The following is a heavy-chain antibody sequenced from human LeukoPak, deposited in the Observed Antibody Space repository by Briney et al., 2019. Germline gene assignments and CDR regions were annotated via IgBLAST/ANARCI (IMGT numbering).Heavy chain of an antibody. J-gene: IGHJ6*02. CDR2: INHSGST. Sequence: SESLSLTCAVYGGSFSGYYWSWIRQPPGKGLEWIGEINHSGSTNYSPSLKSRVTISVDTSKNQFSLKLSSVTAADTAVYYCARGHKTYYYDSSGYYPPRGYYYYYGMDVWGQGTTVTVSS. D-gene: IGHD3-22*01. CDR1: GGSFSGYY. V-gene: IGHV4-34*01. CDR3: ARGHKTYYYDSSGYYPPRGYYYYYGMDV.